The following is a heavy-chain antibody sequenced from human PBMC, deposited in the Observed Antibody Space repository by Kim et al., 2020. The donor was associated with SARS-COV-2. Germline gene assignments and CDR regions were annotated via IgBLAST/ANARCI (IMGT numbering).Heavy chain of an antibody. J-gene: IGHJ4*02. Sequence: PSLKSRVTISVDTSKNQFSLKLSSVTAADTAVYYCARAGRIQLWSYYFDYWGQGTLVTVSS. D-gene: IGHD5-18*01. CDR3: ARAGRIQLWSYYFDY. V-gene: IGHV4-39*07.